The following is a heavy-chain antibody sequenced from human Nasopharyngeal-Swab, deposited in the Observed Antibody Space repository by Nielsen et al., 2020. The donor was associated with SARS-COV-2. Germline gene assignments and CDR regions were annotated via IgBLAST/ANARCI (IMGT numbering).Heavy chain of an antibody. V-gene: IGHV4-59*08. CDR3: ARQSDYYYYGMDV. CDR1: GGSISNYY. CDR2: IYYSGST. Sequence: SETLSLTCAVYGGSISNYYWSWIRQPPGKGLQWIGYIYYSGSTNYNPSLKSRVTISVDTSKNQFSLKLSSVTAADTAVYYCARQSDYYYYGMDVWGQGTTVTVSS. J-gene: IGHJ6*02.